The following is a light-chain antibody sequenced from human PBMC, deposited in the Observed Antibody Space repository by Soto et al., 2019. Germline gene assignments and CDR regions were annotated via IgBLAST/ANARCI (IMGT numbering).Light chain of an antibody. CDR1: ENIDTF. CDR2: DAS. V-gene: IGKV3-11*01. J-gene: IGKJ5*01. CDR3: QQRNSWPPIT. Sequence: EIVLTQSPPTLSLSPGERVTLSCRASENIDTFLAWYQQKPGQSPRLLISDASNRATGIPTRFSGSGSGTDFTLTISSLEPEDSAVYYCQQRNSWPPITFGQGTRLEIK.